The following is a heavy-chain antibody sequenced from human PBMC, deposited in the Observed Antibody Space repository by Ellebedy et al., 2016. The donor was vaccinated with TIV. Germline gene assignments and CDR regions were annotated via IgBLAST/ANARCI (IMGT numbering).Heavy chain of an antibody. V-gene: IGHV3-23*01. CDR3: ASGYYDSSGYPFDY. Sequence: GESLKISXAASGFTFSSYAMSWVRQAPGKGLEWVSALSGSGGDTYYADSVKGQFTISRDNSKNTLYLQMNSLRAEDTAVYYCASGYYDSSGYPFDYWGQGTLVTVSS. CDR2: LSGSGGDT. D-gene: IGHD3-22*01. J-gene: IGHJ4*02. CDR1: GFTFSSYA.